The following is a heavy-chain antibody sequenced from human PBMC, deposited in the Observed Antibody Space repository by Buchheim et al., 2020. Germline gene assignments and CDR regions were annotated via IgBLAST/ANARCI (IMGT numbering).Heavy chain of an antibody. CDR3: AKDRRIVRFLEWAFDY. CDR2: ISYDGSNK. Sequence: QVQLVESGGGVVQPGRSLRLSCAASGFTFSSYGMHWVRQAPGKGLEWVAVISYDGSNKYYADSVKGRFTISRDNSKNTLYLQMNSLRAEDTAVYYCAKDRRIVRFLEWAFDYWGQGTL. J-gene: IGHJ4*02. D-gene: IGHD3-3*01. CDR1: GFTFSSYG. V-gene: IGHV3-30*18.